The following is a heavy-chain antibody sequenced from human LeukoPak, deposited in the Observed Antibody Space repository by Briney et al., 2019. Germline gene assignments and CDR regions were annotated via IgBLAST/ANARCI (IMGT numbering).Heavy chain of an antibody. CDR1: GSMSNHF. CDR2: IYDSGAT. Sequence: SETLSLTCTVFGSMSNHFWSWIRQPPGKGLEWIGYIYDSGATDYNPSLKSRVTISVDTSKNQFSLKLSSVTAADTAVYYCARDGSPYYYDSSGYFDYWGQGTLVTVSS. D-gene: IGHD3-22*01. J-gene: IGHJ4*02. CDR3: ARDGSPYYYDSSGYFDY. V-gene: IGHV4-59*11.